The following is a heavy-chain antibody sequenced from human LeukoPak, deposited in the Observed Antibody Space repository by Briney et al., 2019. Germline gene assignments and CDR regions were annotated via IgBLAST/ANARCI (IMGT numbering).Heavy chain of an antibody. J-gene: IGHJ5*01. CDR1: GYSFTRHW. CDR3: ARAAYCGANCYSVGWFDS. Sequence: GESLKISCKGSGYSFTRHWIGWVRQMPVKGLEWMGIINPGDSDTRYSPSFQGQVTISADKSISTAYLQWSSLKASDTAMYYCARAAYCGANCYSVGWFDSWGQGTLVTVSS. CDR2: INPGDSDT. V-gene: IGHV5-51*01. D-gene: IGHD2-21*02.